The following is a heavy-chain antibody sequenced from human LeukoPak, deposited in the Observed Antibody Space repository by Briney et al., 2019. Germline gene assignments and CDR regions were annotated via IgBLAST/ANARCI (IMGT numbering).Heavy chain of an antibody. CDR1: GFTLSSYW. Sequence: GGSLRLSCAASGFTLSSYWMSWVRQAPGKGLEWVANIKQDGSEINYVDSVKGRFTISRDNAKNSMLLQMNSLRAEDTAVYYCARGPPYCSSNSCYMNYWGQGTLVTVSS. CDR3: ARGPPYCSSNSCYMNY. CDR2: IKQDGSEI. J-gene: IGHJ4*02. V-gene: IGHV3-7*01. D-gene: IGHD2-2*02.